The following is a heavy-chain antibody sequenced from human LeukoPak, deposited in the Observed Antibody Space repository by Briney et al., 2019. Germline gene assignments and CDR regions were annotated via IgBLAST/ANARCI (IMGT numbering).Heavy chain of an antibody. V-gene: IGHV1-3*01. J-gene: IGHJ4*02. CDR2: INAGNGNT. Sequence: ASVKVSCKASGYTFTSYAMHWVRQAPGQRLEWMGWINAGNGNTKYSQKFQGRVTITTDTSTSTAYMELRSLRSDDTAVYYCARVLTVMITFGGANPYFDYWGQGTLVTVSS. CDR3: ARVLTVMITFGGANPYFDY. D-gene: IGHD3-16*01. CDR1: GYTFTSYA.